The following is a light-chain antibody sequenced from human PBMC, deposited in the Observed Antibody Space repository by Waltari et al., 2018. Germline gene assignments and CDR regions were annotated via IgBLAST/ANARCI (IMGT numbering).Light chain of an antibody. Sequence: EVVLTQSPATLSLSPGERATLSCRASQSVNRYLAWYQQKSGQAPRLLIYDASNRATGIPARFSGSGSGTDFTLTISSLEPEDFAVYYCQQRQYWPPLTFGPGIKVEIK. CDR3: QQRQYWPPLT. CDR1: QSVNRY. CDR2: DAS. J-gene: IGKJ3*01. V-gene: IGKV3-11*01.